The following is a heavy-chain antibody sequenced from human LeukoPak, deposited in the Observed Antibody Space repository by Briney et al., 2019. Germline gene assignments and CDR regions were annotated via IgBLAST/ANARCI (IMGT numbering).Heavy chain of an antibody. J-gene: IGHJ4*02. CDR1: GGSISSGGYY. CDR3: ARGGRIAAAGTFFDY. Sequence: SQTLSLTCTVSGGSISSGGYYWSWIRQHPGKGLEWIGYIYYSGSTYYNPSLKSRVTISVDTSKNQFSLKLSSVTAADTAVYYCARGGRIAAAGTFFDYWGQGTLVTVSS. D-gene: IGHD6-13*01. V-gene: IGHV4-31*03. CDR2: IYYSGST.